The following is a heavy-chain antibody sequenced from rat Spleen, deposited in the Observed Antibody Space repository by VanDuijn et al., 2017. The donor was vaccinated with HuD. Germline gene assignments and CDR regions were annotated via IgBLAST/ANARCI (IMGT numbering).Heavy chain of an antibody. V-gene: IGHV5S13*01. Sequence: EVQLVESGGGLVQPGRSLKLSCAASGFTYSNYVMAWVRQAPTKGLEWVASISSDGFNTYYPDSVKGRFTISRDNAENTVYLQMNSLRSEDTATYYCAVSGYGYWGQGIMVTVSS. CDR1: GFTYSNYV. J-gene: IGHJ2*01. CDR3: AVSGYGY. CDR2: ISSDGFNT. D-gene: IGHD4-3*01.